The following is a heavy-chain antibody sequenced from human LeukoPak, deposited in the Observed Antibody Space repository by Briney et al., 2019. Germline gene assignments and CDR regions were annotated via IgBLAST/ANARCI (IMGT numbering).Heavy chain of an antibody. V-gene: IGHV3-30*02. D-gene: IGHD1-26*01. J-gene: IGHJ4*02. Sequence: GGSLRLSCAASGFTFSSYGMHWVRQAPGKGLEWVAFIRYDGSNKYYADSVKGRFTISRDNSKNTLYLQMNSLRADDTAIYYCAKDASVGAPGSWVLDYFDYWGQGTQVTVSS. CDR3: AKDASVGAPGSWVLDYFDY. CDR2: IRYDGSNK. CDR1: GFTFSSYG.